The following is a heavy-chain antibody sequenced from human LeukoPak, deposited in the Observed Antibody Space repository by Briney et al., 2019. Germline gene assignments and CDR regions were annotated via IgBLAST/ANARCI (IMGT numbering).Heavy chain of an antibody. D-gene: IGHD4-17*01. V-gene: IGHV4-31*03. Sequence: SQTLSLTCTVSGGSISSGGYYWSWIRQHPGKGLEWIGYIYYSGSTYYNPSLKSRVTISVDTSKNQFSLKLSSVTAADTAVYYCARVSFTVTHFDYWGQGTLVTVSS. J-gene: IGHJ4*02. CDR2: IYYSGST. CDR3: ARVSFTVTHFDY. CDR1: GGSISSGGYY.